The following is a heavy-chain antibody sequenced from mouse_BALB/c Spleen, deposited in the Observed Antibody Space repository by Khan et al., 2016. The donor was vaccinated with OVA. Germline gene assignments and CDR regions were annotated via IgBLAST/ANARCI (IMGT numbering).Heavy chain of an antibody. Sequence: VQLQESGPGLVAPSQNLSITCTVSGFSLSDYGVSWIRQPPGKGLEWLGVIWGGGSTYYNSALKSRLNISKDNSKSQVFLKMSSLQCDDTAMFYCAKGVWSYYYTLDYWGQGTSVTVSS. CDR2: IWGGGST. CDR1: GFSLSDYG. V-gene: IGHV2-6-5*01. J-gene: IGHJ4*01. CDR3: AKGVWSYYYTLDY.